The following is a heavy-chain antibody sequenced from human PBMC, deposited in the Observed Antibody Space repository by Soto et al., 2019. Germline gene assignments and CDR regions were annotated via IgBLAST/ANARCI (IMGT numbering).Heavy chain of an antibody. V-gene: IGHV1-3*01. Sequence: GASVKVPCKASGYTFNSYAMHLVRQAPGQRLEWMGWINAGNGNTKYSQKFQGRVTITRDTSASTAYMELSSLRSEDTAVYYCARDLGGWPDYWGQGTLVTVSS. CDR3: ARDLGGWPDY. CDR1: GYTFNSYA. J-gene: IGHJ4*02. D-gene: IGHD2-15*01. CDR2: INAGNGNT.